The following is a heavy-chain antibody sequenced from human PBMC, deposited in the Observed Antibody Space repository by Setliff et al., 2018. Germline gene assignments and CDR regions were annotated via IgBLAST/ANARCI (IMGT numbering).Heavy chain of an antibody. V-gene: IGHV1-2*02. Sequence: GASVKVSCKASGYTFTSHYMHWVRQAPGLGLEWMGTINPNSGGTNYAQKFQGRVTMTRDTSISTAYMELSRLRSDDTAVYYCARYLGHVAGWRYYGMDVWGQGTTVTVSS. D-gene: IGHD6-19*01. CDR2: INPNSGGT. J-gene: IGHJ6*02. CDR3: ARYLGHVAGWRYYGMDV. CDR1: GYTFTSHY.